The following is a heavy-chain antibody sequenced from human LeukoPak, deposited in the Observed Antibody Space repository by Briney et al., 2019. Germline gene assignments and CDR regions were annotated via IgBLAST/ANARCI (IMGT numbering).Heavy chain of an antibody. CDR2: INPNSGGT. CDR1: GYTFTGYY. CDR3: GRDPVGAMGGSPVSWFDP. V-gene: IGHV1-2*02. Sequence: WASVKVSCKASGYTFTGYYMHWVRQAPGQGLEWMGWINPNSGGTNYAQKFQGRVTMTRDTSISTAYMELSRLRSDDTAVYYCGRDPVGAMGGSPVSWFDPWGQGTLVTVSS. D-gene: IGHD1-26*01. J-gene: IGHJ5*02.